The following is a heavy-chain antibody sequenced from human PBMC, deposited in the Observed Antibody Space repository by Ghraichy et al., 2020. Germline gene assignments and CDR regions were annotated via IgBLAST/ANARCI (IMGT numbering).Heavy chain of an antibody. CDR3: ARGATVVRFFYYDGMDV. J-gene: IGHJ6*02. CDR2: ITISSHTI. D-gene: IGHD4-23*01. V-gene: IGHV3-48*02. CDR1: GFTLSSYS. Sequence: GGSLRLSCVASGFTLSSYSMNWVRQSPGKGLEWVASITISSHTISYADSVKGRFTVSRDTAQNSLYLQMNSLRDEDTAIYYCARGATVVRFFYYDGMDVWGQGTTVTV.